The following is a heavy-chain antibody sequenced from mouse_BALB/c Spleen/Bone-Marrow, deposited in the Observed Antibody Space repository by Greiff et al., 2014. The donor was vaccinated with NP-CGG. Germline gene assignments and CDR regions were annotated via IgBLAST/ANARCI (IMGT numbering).Heavy chain of an antibody. CDR3: AREVLFDY. CDR2: INPGSGGT. V-gene: IGHV1-54*03. CDR1: GYAFTNYL. J-gene: IGHJ2*01. Sequence: QVQLQQSGAELVRPGTSVKVSCKASGYAFTNYLIEWVKQRPGQGLERIGVINPGSGGTNYNEKFKGKATLTADKSSSTAYMQLSSLTSDDSAVYFCAREVLFDYWGQGTTLTVSS.